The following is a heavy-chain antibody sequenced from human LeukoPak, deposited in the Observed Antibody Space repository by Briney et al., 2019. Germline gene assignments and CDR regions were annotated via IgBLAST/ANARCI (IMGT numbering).Heavy chain of an antibody. CDR3: ARDSGYYYGFFDY. CDR2: INHSGST. D-gene: IGHD3-22*01. J-gene: IGHJ4*02. V-gene: IGHV4-34*01. Sequence: SETLSLTCAVCGGSFSGYYWSWIRQPPGKGLEWIGEINHSGSTNYNPSLKSRVTISVDTSKNQFSLKLSSVTAADTAVYYCARDSGYYYGFFDYWGQGTLVTVSS. CDR1: GGSFSGYY.